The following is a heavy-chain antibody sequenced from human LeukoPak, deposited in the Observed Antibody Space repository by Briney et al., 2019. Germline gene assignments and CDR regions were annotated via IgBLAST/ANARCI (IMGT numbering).Heavy chain of an antibody. J-gene: IGHJ4*02. Sequence: SETLSLTCAVYGGSFSGYYWSWIRQPPGKGLEWIGEINHSGSTNYNPSLKSRVTISVDTSKNQFSLKLSSVTAADTAVYYCARHRSYYDFWSGYYREGFYFDYWGQGTLVTVSS. V-gene: IGHV4-34*01. D-gene: IGHD3-3*01. CDR1: GGSFSGYY. CDR2: INHSGST. CDR3: ARHRSYYDFWSGYYREGFYFDY.